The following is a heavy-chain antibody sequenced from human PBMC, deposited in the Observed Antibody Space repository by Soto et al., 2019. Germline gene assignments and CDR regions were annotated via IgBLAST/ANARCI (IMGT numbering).Heavy chain of an antibody. D-gene: IGHD1-26*01. CDR2: VHYSDST. CDR1: GGSISNNNDY. CDR3: VRQVSWWVGAFD. V-gene: IGHV4-39*01. J-gene: IGHJ4*02. Sequence: PSETLSLTCTVSGGSISNNNDYWGWIRQPPGKGLEWIGSVHYSDSTHYNPSLKSRVIISVDTSMKQFSLKLSSVTAADTAVYYCVRQVSWWVGAFDWGQGTLVTVSS.